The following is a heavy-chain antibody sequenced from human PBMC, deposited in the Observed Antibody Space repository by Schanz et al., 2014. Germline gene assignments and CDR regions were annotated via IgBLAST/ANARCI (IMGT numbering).Heavy chain of an antibody. CDR2: INSRSNFI. CDR1: RIIFGTYS. J-gene: IGHJ3*02. V-gene: IGHV3-21*01. Sequence: EVQLVESGGGLVKPGGSLRLSCTASRIIFGTYSMNWIRQTPKALEWVSSINSRSNFIYYADSVKGRFTISRDNAKNSLYLEMNSLRAEDTAVYYCAGAVATIRAESFDIWGQGTMVAVSS. D-gene: IGHD5-12*01. CDR3: AGAVATIRAESFDI.